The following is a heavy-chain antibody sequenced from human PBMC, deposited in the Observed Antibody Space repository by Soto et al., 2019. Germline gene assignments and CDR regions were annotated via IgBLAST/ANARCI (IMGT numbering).Heavy chain of an antibody. CDR3: ARLDSGSSESCFDY. J-gene: IGHJ4*02. CDR1: GGSFSSSGYY. Sequence: PSETLSLTCTVSGGSFSSSGYYWGWIRQPPGKGLEWIGTISFSGSTYYNPSLKSRVTISVDTSKIQFSLKLNSVTAADTAVYYCARLDSGSSESCFDYWGQGALVTVSS. CDR2: ISFSGST. D-gene: IGHD6-6*01. V-gene: IGHV4-39*01.